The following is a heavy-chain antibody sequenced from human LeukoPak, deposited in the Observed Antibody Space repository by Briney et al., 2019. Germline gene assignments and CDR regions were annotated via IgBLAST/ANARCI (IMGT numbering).Heavy chain of an antibody. CDR1: GFSLSTSGMR. CDR3: ARIPRYDTSAYYSGTDAFDI. J-gene: IGHJ3*02. D-gene: IGHD3-22*01. V-gene: IGHV2-70*04. CDR2: VDWDDDK. Sequence: SGPTLVNPTQTLTLTCTFSGFSLSTSGMRVSWIRQPPGKALEWLGRVDWDDDKFYSTSLKTRLTISKDTSKNQVVLTMTNMDPVDTATYYCARIPRYDTSAYYSGTDAFDIWGQGTMVTVSS.